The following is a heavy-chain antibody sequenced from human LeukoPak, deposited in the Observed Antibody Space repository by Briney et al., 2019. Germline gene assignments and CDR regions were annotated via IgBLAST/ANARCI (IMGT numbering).Heavy chain of an antibody. D-gene: IGHD3-3*01. Sequence: SQTLSLTCTVSGGSISSGSHYWSWIRQPAGKGLEWIGRIYTSGSTNYNPSLKSRVTISVDTSKNQFSLKLSSVTAADTAVYYCARGGRGDFWSGYPKYYYYYYMDVWGQGTTVTVSS. CDR3: ARGGRGDFWSGYPKYYYYYYMDV. J-gene: IGHJ6*03. CDR1: GGSISSGSHY. V-gene: IGHV4-61*02. CDR2: IYTSGST.